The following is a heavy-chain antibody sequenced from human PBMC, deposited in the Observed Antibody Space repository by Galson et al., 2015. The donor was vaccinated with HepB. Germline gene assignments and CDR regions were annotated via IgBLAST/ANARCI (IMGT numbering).Heavy chain of an antibody. D-gene: IGHD2-2*01. CDR3: VGTFYCTTTSCFRDYYYGMDV. Sequence: CAISGDSVSSNSAAWNWIRQSPSRGLEWLGRTYYRSKWYIDYAISVKSRITINPDTSKNQFSLQLNSVTPEDTAVYYCVGTFYCTTTSCFRDYYYGMDVWGQGTTVTVSS. V-gene: IGHV6-1*01. CDR2: TYYRSKWYI. J-gene: IGHJ6*02. CDR1: GDSVSSNSAA.